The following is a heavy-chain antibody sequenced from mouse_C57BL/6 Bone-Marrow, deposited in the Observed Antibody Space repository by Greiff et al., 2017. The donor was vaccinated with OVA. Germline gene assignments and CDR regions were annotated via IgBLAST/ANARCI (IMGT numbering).Heavy chain of an antibody. D-gene: IGHD1-1*01. J-gene: IGHJ1*03. CDR2: INPNNGGT. Sequence: EVQLQQSGPELVKPGASVKISCKASGYTFTDYYMNWVKQSHGKSLEWIGDINPNNGGTSYNQKFKGKATLTVDRSSSTAYMELRSLTSEDSAVYYCARSQTTVGAPYWYVDVWGTGTTVTVSS. CDR1: GYTFTDYY. CDR3: ARSQTTVGAPYWYVDV. V-gene: IGHV1-26*01.